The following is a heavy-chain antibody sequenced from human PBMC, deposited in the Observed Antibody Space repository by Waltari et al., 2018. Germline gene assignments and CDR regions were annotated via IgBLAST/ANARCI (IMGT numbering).Heavy chain of an antibody. CDR1: GFTFRHFS. V-gene: IGHV3-30-3*01. CDR2: ISYDGNNR. D-gene: IGHD4-17*01. J-gene: IGHJ4*02. Sequence: QVQLAESGGGVVQPGRSLRLSCSFSGFTFRHFSMHWVRQTPGKGLEWVAVISYDGNNRYYADSVKGRFTISRDNSKNALYLQMNSLRPEDTAIYYCARDPQFHGHYFFDYWGQGTLVTVSS. CDR3: ARDPQFHGHYFFDY.